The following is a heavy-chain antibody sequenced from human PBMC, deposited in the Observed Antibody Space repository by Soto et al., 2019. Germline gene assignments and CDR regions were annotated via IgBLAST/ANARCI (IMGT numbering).Heavy chain of an antibody. D-gene: IGHD3-16*01. V-gene: IGHV3-66*01. CDR2: VYSGGDT. CDR3: ARGDFDC. J-gene: IGHJ4*02. Sequence: GGSLRLSCAASGLTVSRNYMSWVRHAPGKGLEWVLIVYSGGDTYYAASVKARFTISRDNSKNTVYLQINSLRAEDTAVYYCARGDFDCWGQGTLVTVSS. CDR1: GLTVSRNY.